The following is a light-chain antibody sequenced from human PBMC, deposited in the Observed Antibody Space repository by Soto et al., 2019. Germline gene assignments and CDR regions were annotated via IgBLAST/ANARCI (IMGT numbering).Light chain of an antibody. CDR1: QSVSSN. J-gene: IGKJ1*01. V-gene: IGKV3-15*01. CDR2: GAS. CDR3: QHYNNWPPWT. Sequence: EIVMTQSPATLSVSPGERATLSCRASQSVSSNLAWYQQKPGQAPRLLIFGASNRATGIPDRFRGSGSKTEFNLTISSLQSEDFAVYYCQHYNNWPPWTFGQGTKVEIK.